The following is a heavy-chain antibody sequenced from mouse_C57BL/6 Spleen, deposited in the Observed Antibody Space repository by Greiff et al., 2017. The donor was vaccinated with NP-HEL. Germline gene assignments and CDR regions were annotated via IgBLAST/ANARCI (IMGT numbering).Heavy chain of an antibody. V-gene: IGHV1-15*01. CDR3: TRCYYGSSPDY. J-gene: IGHJ2*01. CDR1: GYTFTDYE. Sequence: QVHVKQSGAELVRPGASVTLSCKASGYTFTDYEMHWVKQTPVHGLEWIGAIDPETGGTAYNQKFKGKAILTADKSSSTAYMELRSLTSEDSAVYYCTRCYYGSSPDYWGQGTTLTVSS. D-gene: IGHD1-1*01. CDR2: IDPETGGT.